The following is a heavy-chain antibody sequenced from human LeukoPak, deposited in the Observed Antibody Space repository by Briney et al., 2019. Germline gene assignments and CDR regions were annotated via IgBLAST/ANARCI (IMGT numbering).Heavy chain of an antibody. CDR1: GYTFTSYG. D-gene: IGHD1-26*01. V-gene: IGHV1-46*01. J-gene: IGHJ1*01. Sequence: ASVKVSCKASGYTFTSYGISWVRQAPGQGLEWMGIINPSGGSTSYAQKFQGGVTMTRDTSTSTVYMELSSLRSEDTAVYYCARAHASVGAIFQHWGQGTLVTVSS. CDR3: ARAHASVGAIFQH. CDR2: INPSGGST.